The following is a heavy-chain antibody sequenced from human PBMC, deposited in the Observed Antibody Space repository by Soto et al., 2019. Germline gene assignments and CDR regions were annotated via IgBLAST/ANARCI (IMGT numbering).Heavy chain of an antibody. D-gene: IGHD6-13*01. CDR1: GYSFIDYY. Sequence: QVQLVQSGAEGKKPGASVKVSCKTSGYSFIDYYIHWVRQDPGQGLEWMGWINSNSGGTKFAQKFQGRDTTTRDKYIRTVYMELSRLTSYDTAVYFCASGGVAGRPTSWFDPWGQGTLVTVSS. CDR2: INSNSGGT. CDR3: ASGGVAGRPTSWFDP. V-gene: IGHV1-2*02. J-gene: IGHJ5*02.